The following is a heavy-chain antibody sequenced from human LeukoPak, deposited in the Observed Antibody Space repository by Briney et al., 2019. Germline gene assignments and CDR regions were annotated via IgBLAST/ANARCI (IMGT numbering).Heavy chain of an antibody. J-gene: IGHJ4*02. V-gene: IGHV1-3*01. CDR3: ARSYSSGWYGRFDY. Sequence: ASVKVSCKASGYTFTSYAMHWVRQAPGQRLEWMGWVNAGNGNTKYSQKFQDRVTITRDTSASTAYMELSSLRSEDTAVYYCARSYSSGWYGRFDYWGQGTLVTVSS. CDR2: VNAGNGNT. CDR1: GYTFTSYA. D-gene: IGHD6-19*01.